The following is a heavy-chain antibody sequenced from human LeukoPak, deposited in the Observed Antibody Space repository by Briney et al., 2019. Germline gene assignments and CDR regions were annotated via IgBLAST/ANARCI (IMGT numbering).Heavy chain of an antibody. CDR2: IYYSGST. D-gene: IGHD4-11*01. V-gene: IGHV4-59*12. J-gene: IGHJ4*02. Sequence: SETLSLTCTVSGGSISSYYWSWIRQPPGKGLEGIGYIYYSGSTNYNPSLKSRVTISVDTSKNQFSLTLSSVTAADTAVYYCARRSTVTTYYFDCWGQGTLVTVSS. CDR1: GGSISSYY. CDR3: ARRSTVTTYYFDC.